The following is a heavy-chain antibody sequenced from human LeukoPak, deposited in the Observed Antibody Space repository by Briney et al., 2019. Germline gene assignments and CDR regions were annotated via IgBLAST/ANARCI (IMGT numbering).Heavy chain of an antibody. Sequence: ASVKVSCKASGYTFTSYGISWVRQAPGQGLEWMGWMNPNSGNTGNAENFQGRVTMTRNTSINTAYMELRSLRSEDTAVYFCARTRKRDGYNLEFDYWGQGTLVTVSS. CDR3: ARTRKRDGYNLEFDY. D-gene: IGHD5-24*01. CDR2: MNPNSGNT. V-gene: IGHV1-8*02. J-gene: IGHJ4*02. CDR1: GYTFTSYG.